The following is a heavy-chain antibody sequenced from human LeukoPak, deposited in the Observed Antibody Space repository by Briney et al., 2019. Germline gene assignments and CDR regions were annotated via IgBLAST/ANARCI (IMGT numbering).Heavy chain of an antibody. CDR3: ARGYCSGGSCSLDY. D-gene: IGHD2-15*01. V-gene: IGHV4-59*01. CDR1: GGSISSYY. CDR2: IYYSGST. Sequence: SETLSLTCTVSGGSISSYYWSWIRQPPGKGLEWIGYIYYSGSTNYNPSLKSRVTISVDTSKNQFSLKLSSVTAADTAVYYCARGYCSGGSCSLDYWGQGTLVTVSS. J-gene: IGHJ4*02.